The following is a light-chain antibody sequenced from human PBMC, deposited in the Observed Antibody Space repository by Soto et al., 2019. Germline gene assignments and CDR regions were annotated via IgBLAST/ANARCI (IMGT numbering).Light chain of an antibody. J-gene: IGLJ2*01. CDR1: SSDVGAYNY. CDR2: DVS. V-gene: IGLV2-14*03. CDR3: SSYTSSNTPVV. Sequence: QSVLTQPASVSGSPGQSIAISCTGTSSDVGAYNYVSWYQQHPGKAPKLIIYDVSDRPSGVSNRFSGSKAGNTASLTISGLQAEDEADYYCSSYTSSNTPVVFGGGTKLT.